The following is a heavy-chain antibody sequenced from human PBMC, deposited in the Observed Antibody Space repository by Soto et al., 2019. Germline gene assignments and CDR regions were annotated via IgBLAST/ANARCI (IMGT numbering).Heavy chain of an antibody. CDR1: GFTFSSYA. Sequence: EVQLLESGGCLVQPGGSLRLSCAASGFTFSSYAMSWVRQAPGKGLEWVSAISGSGGSTYYADSVKGRFTISRDNSKNTLYLQMNSLRAEDTAVYYCAGASRIDDAFDIWGQGTMVTVSS. J-gene: IGHJ3*02. V-gene: IGHV3-23*01. CDR3: AGASRIDDAFDI. CDR2: ISGSGGST.